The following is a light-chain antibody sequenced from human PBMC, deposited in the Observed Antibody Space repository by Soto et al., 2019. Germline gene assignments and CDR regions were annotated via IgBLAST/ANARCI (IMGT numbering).Light chain of an antibody. Sequence: RVTITCRASQSISSYLNWYQQKPGKAPKLLIYAASSLQSGVPSRFSGSGSGTDITLTIYSLQPQALQTYYCPQTNNTPLTSGPGTRLEIK. CDR2: AAS. CDR3: PQTNNTPLT. V-gene: IGKV1-39*01. J-gene: IGKJ5*01. CDR1: QSISSY.